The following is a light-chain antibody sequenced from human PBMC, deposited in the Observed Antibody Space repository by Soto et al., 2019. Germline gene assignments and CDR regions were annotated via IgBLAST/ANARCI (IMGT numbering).Light chain of an antibody. CDR3: FQDFNYPRT. V-gene: IGKV1-6*01. CDR2: DAI. J-gene: IGKJ3*01. Sequence: AIQLTQSPSSLSADVGDRVTITCRASQGINNVVAWFQQRPGRAPKLLIYDAINVQSGVPSRFSGSGSGAYFRLSISSLQPEDSATYYCFQDFNYPRTFGPGTRVDI. CDR1: QGINNV.